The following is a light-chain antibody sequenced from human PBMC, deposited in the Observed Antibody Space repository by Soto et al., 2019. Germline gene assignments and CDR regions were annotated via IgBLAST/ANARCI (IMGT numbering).Light chain of an antibody. J-gene: IGKJ5*01. CDR3: QQYYGNLIT. CDR2: WAS. CDR1: QSVLYTSNNRNY. V-gene: IGKV4-1*01. Sequence: DIVMTQSPDSLAVSLGETATINCKSSQSVLYTSNNRNYLAWYQQNPGQPPKLLIYWASTRDPGVPDRFSGSGSGTDFNLTISSLQAEDVAVYYCQQYYGNLITFGQGTRLEIK.